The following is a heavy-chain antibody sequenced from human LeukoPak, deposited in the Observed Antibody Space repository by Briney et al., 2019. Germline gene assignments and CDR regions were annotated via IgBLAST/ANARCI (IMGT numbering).Heavy chain of an antibody. D-gene: IGHD5-12*01. Sequence: ASVKVSCKVSGYTLTELSMHWVRQAPGQGLEWMGRINPNSGGTNYAQKFQGRVTMTRDTSISTAYMELSRLRSDDTAVYYCAREGMATIWARYYFDYWGQGTLVTVSS. V-gene: IGHV1-2*06. CDR3: AREGMATIWARYYFDY. CDR1: GYTLTELS. J-gene: IGHJ4*02. CDR2: INPNSGGT.